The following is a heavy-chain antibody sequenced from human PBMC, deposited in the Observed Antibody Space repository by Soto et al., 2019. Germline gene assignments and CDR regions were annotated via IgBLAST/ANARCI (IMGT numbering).Heavy chain of an antibody. V-gene: IGHV1-18*01. D-gene: IGHD3-22*01. J-gene: IGHJ6*02. CDR3: ARDPLDYYDSSGPYYGFDV. Sequence: ASVKVSCKASGYTFTSYGISWVRQAPGQGLEWMGWIIPYNGITNYAQKFQGRVTITADKSTSTAYMELSSLRSEDTAVYYCARDPLDYYDSSGPYYGFDVWGQGTTVTVSS. CDR1: GYTFTSYG. CDR2: IIPYNGIT.